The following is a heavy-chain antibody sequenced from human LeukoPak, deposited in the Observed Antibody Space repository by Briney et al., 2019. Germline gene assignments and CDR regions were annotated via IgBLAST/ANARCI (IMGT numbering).Heavy chain of an antibody. CDR3: ARLVVAATQLLPDAFDI. CDR1: GFTFSSYA. Sequence: GGSLRLSCAASGFTFSSYAMHWVRQAPGKGLEWVAVISYDGSNKYYADSVKGRFTISRDNSKNTLYLQMNSLRAEDTAVYYCARLVVAATQLLPDAFDIWGQGTMVTVSS. CDR2: ISYDGSNK. D-gene: IGHD2-15*01. J-gene: IGHJ3*02. V-gene: IGHV3-30-3*01.